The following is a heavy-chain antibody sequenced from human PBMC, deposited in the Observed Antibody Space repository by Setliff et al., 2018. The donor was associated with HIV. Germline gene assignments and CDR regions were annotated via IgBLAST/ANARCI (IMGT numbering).Heavy chain of an antibody. V-gene: IGHV1-2*02. CDR1: GYSFTAYG. Sequence: ASVKVSCKASGYSFTAYGISWVRQAPGQGPEWMGWISPHSGATNYAQKFQGRVTLTRDASITTAYMELNSLRSDDTAMYYCARDRLYCSRGSCYPNWFDSWGQGTLVTVSS. CDR2: ISPHSGAT. CDR3: ARDRLYCSRGSCYPNWFDS. J-gene: IGHJ5*01. D-gene: IGHD2-15*01.